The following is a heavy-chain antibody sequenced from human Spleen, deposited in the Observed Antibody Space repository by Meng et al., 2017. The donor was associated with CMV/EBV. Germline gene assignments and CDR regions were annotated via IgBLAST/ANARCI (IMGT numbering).Heavy chain of an antibody. D-gene: IGHD2-21*01. Sequence: VHPEGFGGGVGQRGVSLRLSCGGSGSRFSDFWISWVRQAPGKGLQWVAKINGDGSAQSYVDSVKGRFTVSRDNAKNSAFLQMSGLRVEDTAIYYCRDGHYSNRWGQGTLVTVSS. CDR3: RDGHYSNR. V-gene: IGHV3-7*02. J-gene: IGHJ5*02. CDR2: INGDGSAQ. CDR1: GSRFSDFW.